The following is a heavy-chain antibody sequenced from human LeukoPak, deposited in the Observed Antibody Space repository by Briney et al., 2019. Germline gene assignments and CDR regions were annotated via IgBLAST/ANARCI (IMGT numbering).Heavy chain of an antibody. Sequence: KPSETLSLTCTVSGGSISSSSYYWGWIRQPPGKGLEWIGSIYYSGSTYYNPSLKSRVTISVDTSKNQFSLKLSSVTAADTAVYYCARDYPTITMIEQDAFDIWGQGTMVTVSS. CDR3: ARDYPTITMIEQDAFDI. CDR1: GGSISSSSYY. CDR2: IYYSGST. V-gene: IGHV4-39*07. D-gene: IGHD3-22*01. J-gene: IGHJ3*02.